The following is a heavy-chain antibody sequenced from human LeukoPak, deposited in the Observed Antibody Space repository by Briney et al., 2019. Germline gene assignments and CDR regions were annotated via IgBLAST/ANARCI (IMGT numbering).Heavy chain of an antibody. V-gene: IGHV4-59*08. J-gene: IGHJ5*02. D-gene: IGHD3-22*01. CDR2: IYYSGST. Sequence: PSEALSLTCTVSGGSISSYYWSWIRQAPGKGLEWIGYIYYSGSTNYNPSLKSRVTISVDTSKNQFSLKLSSVTAADTAVYYCARHDQEYYYDSSGPNWFDPWGQGTLVTVSS. CDR3: ARHDQEYYYDSSGPNWFDP. CDR1: GGSISSYY.